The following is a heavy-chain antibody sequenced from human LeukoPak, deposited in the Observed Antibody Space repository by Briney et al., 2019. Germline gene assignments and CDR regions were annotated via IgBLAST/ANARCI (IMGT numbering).Heavy chain of an antibody. CDR1: GFTFSSYE. V-gene: IGHV3-48*03. Sequence: GGSLRLSCAASGFTFSSYEMNWVRQAPGKGLEWVSYISSSGSTIYYADSVKGRFTISRDNAKNSLYLQMNSLRAEDTAVYYCARTSYYYGSGSYRYYYYGMDVWGQGTTVTVS. CDR2: ISSSGSTI. CDR3: ARTSYYYGSGSYRYYYYGMDV. D-gene: IGHD3-10*01. J-gene: IGHJ6*02.